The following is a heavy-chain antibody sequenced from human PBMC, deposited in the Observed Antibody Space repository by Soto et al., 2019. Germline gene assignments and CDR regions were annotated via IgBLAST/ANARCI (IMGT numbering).Heavy chain of an antibody. CDR3: ARELAPPGEFFYDALDV. V-gene: IGHV3-7*04. CDR2: IKRDGTVT. CDR1: GFTFRAFW. D-gene: IGHD2-21*01. Sequence: EVQLVESGGGLVQPGESLRLSCAASGFTFRAFWMNWLRQAPGKGLEWVANIKRDGTVTHYGDSVEGRCTLSRDNAQNSLFLQLNSLRPEDTAMYYSARELAPPGEFFYDALDVWGQGTFFRVSS. J-gene: IGHJ3*01.